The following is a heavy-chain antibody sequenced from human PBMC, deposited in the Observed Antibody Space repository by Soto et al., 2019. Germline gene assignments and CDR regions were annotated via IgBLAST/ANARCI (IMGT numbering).Heavy chain of an antibody. J-gene: IGHJ4*01. D-gene: IGHD2-21*02. CDR2: MSYSGTT. CDR3: ARAPTGGDDGRIFDF. V-gene: IGHV4-59*06. Sequence: SETLSLTCTVSGGSISSYYCRWIRQHPEKVLEWIGYMSYSGTTYYNPPLRIRVTISVDTSKSQFSLKLSSVTAAYTAVYFCARAPTGGDDGRIFDFWGHGTLVTVSS. CDR1: GGSISSYY.